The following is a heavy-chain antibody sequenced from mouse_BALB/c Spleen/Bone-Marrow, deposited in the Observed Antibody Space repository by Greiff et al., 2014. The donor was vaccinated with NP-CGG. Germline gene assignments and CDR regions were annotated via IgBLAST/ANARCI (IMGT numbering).Heavy chain of an antibody. J-gene: IGHJ4*01. CDR2: ISSDSSTI. CDR3: ARSNYVGYYAMDY. D-gene: IGHD1-1*01. CDR1: GFTFSSFG. V-gene: IGHV5-17*02. Sequence: EVNLVESGGGLVQPGGSRKLPCAASGFTFSSFGIHWVRQAPEKGLEWVAYISSDSSTIYYADTVKGRFTISRDNPKNTLFLQMTSLRSEDTAMYYCARSNYVGYYAMDYWGQGTSVTVSS.